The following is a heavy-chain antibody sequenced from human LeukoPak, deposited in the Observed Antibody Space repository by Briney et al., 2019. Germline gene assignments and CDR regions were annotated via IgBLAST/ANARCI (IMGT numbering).Heavy chain of an antibody. V-gene: IGHV1-69*02. D-gene: IGHD1-26*01. CDR3: AISGSYSNWFDP. Sequence: GASVKVSCKASGGTFSSYTISWVRQAPGQGLEWMGRTIPILGIANYAQKFQGRVTITADKSTSTAYMELSSLRSEDTAVYYCAISGSYSNWFDPWGQGTLVTVSS. CDR1: GGTFSSYT. CDR2: TIPILGIA. J-gene: IGHJ5*02.